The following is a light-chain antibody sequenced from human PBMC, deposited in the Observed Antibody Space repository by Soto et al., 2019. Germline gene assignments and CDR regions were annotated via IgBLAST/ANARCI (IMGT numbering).Light chain of an antibody. Sequence: QSVLTQPPSVPEAPRQRVTISCSGSDSNIGSNAVNWYQHLPGKAPKLLLYYDNLLASGVSDRFSGSKSGTSASLAISGLQSEDEADYYCAAWDGSLNGVVFGGGTQLTVL. CDR2: YDN. CDR3: AAWDGSLNGVV. CDR1: DSNIGSNA. V-gene: IGLV1-36*01. J-gene: IGLJ2*01.